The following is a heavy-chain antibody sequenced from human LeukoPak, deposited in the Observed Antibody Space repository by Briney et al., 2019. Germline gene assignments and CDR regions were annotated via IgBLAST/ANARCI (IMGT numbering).Heavy chain of an antibody. Sequence: PGGSLRLSCAASGFTVSSNYMSWVRQAPGKGLEWVSVIYSGGSTYYADSVKGRFTISRDNSKNTLYLQMNSLRAEGTAVYYCARAGYDFWSGYYTLPSFDYWGQGTLVTVSS. CDR2: IYSGGST. D-gene: IGHD3-3*01. V-gene: IGHV3-66*02. J-gene: IGHJ4*02. CDR3: ARAGYDFWSGYYTLPSFDY. CDR1: GFTVSSNY.